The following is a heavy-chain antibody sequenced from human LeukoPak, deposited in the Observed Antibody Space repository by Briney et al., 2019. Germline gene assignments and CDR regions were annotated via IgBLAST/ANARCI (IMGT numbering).Heavy chain of an antibody. D-gene: IGHD3-10*01. J-gene: IGHJ5*02. CDR3: ARDLPAALRFRGGNWFDP. Sequence: GGSLRLSCAASGFTFSSYSMNWVRQAPGKGLEWVSSISSSSSYIYYADPVKGRFTISRDNAKNSLYLQMNSLRAEDTAVYYCARDLPAALRFRGGNWFDPWGQGTLVTVSS. CDR1: GFTFSSYS. V-gene: IGHV3-21*01. CDR2: ISSSSSYI.